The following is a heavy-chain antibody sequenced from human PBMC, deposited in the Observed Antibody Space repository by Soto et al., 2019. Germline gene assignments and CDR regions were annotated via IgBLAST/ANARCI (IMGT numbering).Heavy chain of an antibody. CDR3: AKDMTRYYYCMDV. J-gene: IGHJ6*03. V-gene: IGHV3-21*04. Sequence: GGSLRLSCAASGVTFSSCSFNWVRQAPGKGLEWVSFILSSSGSIYYADSVKGRFTISRDNAKNSLYLQMNSLRDEDTALYYCAKDMTRYYYCMDVWGKGTTVTVSS. CDR1: GVTFSSCS. CDR2: ILSSSGSI. D-gene: IGHD3-16*01.